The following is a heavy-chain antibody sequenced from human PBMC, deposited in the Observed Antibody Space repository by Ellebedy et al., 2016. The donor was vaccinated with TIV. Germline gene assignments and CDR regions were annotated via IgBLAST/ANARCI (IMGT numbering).Heavy chain of an antibody. CDR2: INSDGSST. V-gene: IGHV3-74*01. Sequence: GESLKISXAASGFNFRAYWMHWVRQAPGKGLVWVSRINSDGSSTSYADSVKGRFTISRDNAKNTLYLQMNSLRAEDTAVYYCARADYWGQGTLVTVSS. CDR1: GFNFRAYW. CDR3: ARADY. J-gene: IGHJ4*02.